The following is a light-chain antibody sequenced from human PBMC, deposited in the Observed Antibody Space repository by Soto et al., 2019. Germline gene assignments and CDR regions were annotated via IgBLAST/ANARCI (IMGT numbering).Light chain of an antibody. CDR3: TSYTSGDTII. Sequence: QSVLTQPASVSGSPGQSITISCTGTSSDVGGYNYVSWDQQHPGKAPKVMIYDVTNRPSDVSDRVSGSKSGNTASLTISGLQGEDEADYYCTSYTSGDTIIFGGGTKLTVL. CDR2: DVT. V-gene: IGLV2-14*03. CDR1: SSDVGGYNY. J-gene: IGLJ2*01.